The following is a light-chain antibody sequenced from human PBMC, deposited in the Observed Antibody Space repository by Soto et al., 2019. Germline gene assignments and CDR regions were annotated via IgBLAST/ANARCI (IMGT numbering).Light chain of an antibody. J-gene: IGLJ2*01. Sequence: QSALTQPASVSGSPGQPITISCTGTSSDVGGYDLVSWYQRHPGKAPKLIIYDVSKRPSGVPDRFSGSKSGNTASLTISGLQAEDEAVYYCCSYAGLYVVFGGGTKLTVL. V-gene: IGLV2-23*02. CDR1: SSDVGGYDL. CDR3: CSYAGLYVV. CDR2: DVS.